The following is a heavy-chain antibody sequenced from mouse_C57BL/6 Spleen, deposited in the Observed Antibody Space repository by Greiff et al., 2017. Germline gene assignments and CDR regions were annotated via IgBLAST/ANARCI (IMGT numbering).Heavy chain of an antibody. Sequence: QVQLQQSGAELVKPGASVKLSCKASGYTFTSYWMHWVKQRPGQGLEWIGMIHPNSGSTNYNEKFKSKATLTVDKSSSTAYMQLSSLTSEDSAVYYCARRGRWLLGAWFAYRGQGTLVTVSA. CDR3: ARRGRWLLGAWFAY. J-gene: IGHJ3*01. V-gene: IGHV1-64*01. CDR2: IHPNSGST. D-gene: IGHD2-3*01. CDR1: GYTFTSYW.